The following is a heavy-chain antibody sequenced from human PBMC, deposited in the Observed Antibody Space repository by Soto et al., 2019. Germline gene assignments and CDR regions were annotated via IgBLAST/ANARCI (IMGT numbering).Heavy chain of an antibody. CDR2: IIPIFGTA. Sequence: QVQLVQSGAEVKKPGSSVKVSCKASGGTFSSYAISWVRQAPGQGLEWMGGIIPIFGTANYAQKFQGRVTITAVNATSTAHLELTSLRSGDKAVYYGARAGPRRSSNSCSAHSGAFYIWGQGRLGTVSS. V-gene: IGHV1-69*06. J-gene: IGHJ3*02. D-gene: IGHD2-2*01. CDR3: ARAGPRRSSNSCSAHSGAFYI. CDR1: GGTFSSYA.